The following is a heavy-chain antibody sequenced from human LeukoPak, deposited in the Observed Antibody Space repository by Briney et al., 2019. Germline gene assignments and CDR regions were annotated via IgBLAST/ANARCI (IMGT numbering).Heavy chain of an antibody. CDR1: GGSISSYY. Sequence: KPSETLSLTCTVSGGSISSYYWSWIRQPPGKGLEWIGYIYYSGSTNYNPSLKSRVTISVDTSKNQFSLKLSSVTAADTAVYYCARVIRSSSWYKNYFDYWXXXTXVXXSS. D-gene: IGHD6-13*01. CDR2: IYYSGST. CDR3: ARVIRSSSWYKNYFDY. J-gene: IGHJ4*01. V-gene: IGHV4-59*01.